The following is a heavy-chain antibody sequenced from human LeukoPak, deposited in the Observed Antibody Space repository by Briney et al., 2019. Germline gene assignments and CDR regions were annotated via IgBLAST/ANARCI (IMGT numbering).Heavy chain of an antibody. CDR2: INPNSGGT. J-gene: IGHJ6*02. V-gene: IGHV1-2*02. Sequence: ASVKVSCKASGYTFTGYYMHWVRQAPGQGLERMGWINPNSGGTNYAQKFQGRVTMTRDTSISTAYMELSRLRSDDTAVYYCARERAAYCSGGSCYSVYYYYGMDVWGQGTTVTVSS. CDR3: ARERAAYCSGGSCYSVYYYYGMDV. D-gene: IGHD2-15*01. CDR1: GYTFTGYY.